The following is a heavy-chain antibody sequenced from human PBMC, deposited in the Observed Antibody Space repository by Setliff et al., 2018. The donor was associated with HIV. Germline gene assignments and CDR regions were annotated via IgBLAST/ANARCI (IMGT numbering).Heavy chain of an antibody. D-gene: IGHD6-13*01. CDR2: SNHVGRT. CDR3: ARGGTAAAGYLDN. V-gene: IGHV4-34*01. J-gene: IGHJ4*02. CDR1: GGSLSGHY. Sequence: SETLSLTCAVYGGSLSGHYWSWIRQPPGKGLEWIGESNHVGRTNYNPSLKSRLTILVDTSKKQFSVKLSSVTAADTAVYYCARGGTAAAGYLDNWGQGTPVTVSS.